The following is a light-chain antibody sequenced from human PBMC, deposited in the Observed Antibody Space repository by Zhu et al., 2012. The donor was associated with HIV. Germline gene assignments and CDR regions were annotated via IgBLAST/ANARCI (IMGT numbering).Light chain of an antibody. CDR1: QSTSDW. V-gene: IGKV1-5*03. CDR2: RAS. Sequence: EIQMTQSPATLSASVGDRVTITCRASQSTSDWLAWYQQKPGKAPNLLIYRASNLESGVPSRFSGSGSGTEFTLTISSLQPDDFAIYYCQQYNAYPRTFGQGTKVDVK. CDR3: QQYNAYPRT. J-gene: IGKJ1*01.